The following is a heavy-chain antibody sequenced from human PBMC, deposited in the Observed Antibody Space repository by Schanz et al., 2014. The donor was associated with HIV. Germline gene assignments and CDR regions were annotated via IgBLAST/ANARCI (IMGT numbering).Heavy chain of an antibody. D-gene: IGHD1-26*01. Sequence: VQLVESGGGVVQPGRSLRLSCTASGFTFSSYAIHWVRQAPGKGLEWISAISGSGVNTYYADSVKGRFTISRDNSKNTLYLQMNSLRAEDTAVYYCARDSGSYQYFQYWGQDTPVTVSS. CDR1: GFTFSSYA. J-gene: IGHJ1*01. CDR2: ISGSGVNT. V-gene: IGHV3-23*04. CDR3: ARDSGSYQYFQY.